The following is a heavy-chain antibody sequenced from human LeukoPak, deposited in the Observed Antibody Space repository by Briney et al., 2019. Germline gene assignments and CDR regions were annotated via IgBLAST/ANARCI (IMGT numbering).Heavy chain of an antibody. CDR3: ALWELRNDAFDI. CDR2: INPNSGGT. V-gene: IGHV1-2*06. J-gene: IGHJ3*02. D-gene: IGHD1-26*01. Sequence: ASVKVSCKASGYTFTGYYMHWVRQAPGQGLEWMGRINPNSGGTNYAQKFQGRVTMTRDTSISTAYMELSRLRSDDTAVYYCALWELRNDAFDIWGQGTMVTVSS. CDR1: GYTFTGYY.